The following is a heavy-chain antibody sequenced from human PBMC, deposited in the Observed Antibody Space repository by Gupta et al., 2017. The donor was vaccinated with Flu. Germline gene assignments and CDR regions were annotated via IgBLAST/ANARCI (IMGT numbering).Heavy chain of an antibody. CDR3: AKGYCSSTSCYPYYFDY. D-gene: IGHD2-2*01. V-gene: IGHV3-23*01. J-gene: IGHJ4*02. Sequence: EVQLLESGGGLVQPGGSLRLSCAASGFTFSSTAMSWVRQAPGKGLEWVSAISGSGGSTYYADSVKGRFTISRDNSKNTLYLQMNSLRAEDTAVYYCAKGYCSSTSCYPYYFDYWGQGTLVTVSS. CDR2: ISGSGGST. CDR1: GFTFSSTA.